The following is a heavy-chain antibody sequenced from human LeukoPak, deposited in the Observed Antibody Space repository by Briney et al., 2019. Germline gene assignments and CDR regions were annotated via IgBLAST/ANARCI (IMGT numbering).Heavy chain of an antibody. CDR2: IFPSSGGP. J-gene: IGHJ4*02. V-gene: IGHV1-2*02. Sequence: ASVKVSCKASGYTFTGYYMHLVRQAPGQGLEWMGWIFPSSGGPRYAQKFQGRVTMTRDTSISTAYMELSNLRSDDTAVYYCARKGEVYGDYDYWGQGTLVTVSS. CDR3: ARKGEVYGDYDY. D-gene: IGHD4-17*01. CDR1: GYTFTGYY.